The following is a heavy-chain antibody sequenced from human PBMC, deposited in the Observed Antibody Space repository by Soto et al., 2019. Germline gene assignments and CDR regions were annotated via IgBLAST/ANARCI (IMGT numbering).Heavy chain of an antibody. CDR2: ISPYKGNT. CDR1: GYTFRNYG. Sequence: QVQLVQSGAEVKRPGASVKVSCKASGYTFRNYGITWVRQAPGQGLEWMAWISPYKGNTNYAQDLQGRVNMTTDTSTSTAYMELRSLTSEDTAMYYCARDLVSGSDFWRAYNGGYFDYWGQGTLVTVSS. V-gene: IGHV1-18*01. D-gene: IGHD3-3*01. J-gene: IGHJ4*02. CDR3: ARDLVSGSDFWRAYNGGYFDY.